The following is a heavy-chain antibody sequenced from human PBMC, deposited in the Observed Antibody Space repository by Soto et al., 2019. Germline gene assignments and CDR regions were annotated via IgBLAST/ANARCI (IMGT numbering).Heavy chain of an antibody. D-gene: IGHD6-19*01. Sequence: GGSLRLSCATSGFTFNSYGMHWVRQPPGKGLEWVAVIWFDGSNKYYTDSVKGRFTISRDNSKSTLYLQMNSLRAEDTAVYYCARDYFQRGFNSGILYFDYWGQGALVTVSS. CDR3: ARDYFQRGFNSGILYFDY. CDR2: IWFDGSNK. J-gene: IGHJ4*02. V-gene: IGHV3-33*01. CDR1: GFTFNSYG.